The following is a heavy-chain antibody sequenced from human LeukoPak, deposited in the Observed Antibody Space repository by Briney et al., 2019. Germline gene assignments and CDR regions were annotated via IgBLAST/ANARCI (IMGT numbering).Heavy chain of an antibody. D-gene: IGHD3-22*01. CDR1: GFTFSSYA. CDR3: ARGYYDSSGYFY. J-gene: IGHJ4*02. Sequence: PGGSLRLSCAASGFTFSSYAMSWVRQAPGKGLEWVSAISGSGGSTHYADSVKGRFTISRDNSKNTLYLQMNSLRAEDTAVYYCARGYYDSSGYFYWGQGTLVTVSS. V-gene: IGHV3-23*01. CDR2: ISGSGGST.